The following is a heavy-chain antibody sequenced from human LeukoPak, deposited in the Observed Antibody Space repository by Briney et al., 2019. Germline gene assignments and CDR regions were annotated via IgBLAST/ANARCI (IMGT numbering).Heavy chain of an antibody. V-gene: IGHV1-2*02. Sequence: ASVKVSCKASGYTFTGYYMHWVRQAPGQGLEWMGWINPNSGGTNYAQKFQGRVTMTRDTSISTAYMELSRLRSDDTAVYYCARGPQLLWFGELSANWFDPWGQGTLVTVSS. CDR2: INPNSGGT. CDR1: GYTFTGYY. D-gene: IGHD3-10*01. CDR3: ARGPQLLWFGELSANWFDP. J-gene: IGHJ5*02.